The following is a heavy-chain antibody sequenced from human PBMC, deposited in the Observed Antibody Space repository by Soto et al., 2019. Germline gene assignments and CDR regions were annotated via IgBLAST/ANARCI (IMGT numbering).Heavy chain of an antibody. D-gene: IGHD2-21*02. V-gene: IGHV4-31*03. CDR1: GGSISRGGYY. J-gene: IGHJ6*02. CDR3: ARVCGGDCHDGMDV. CDR2: IYYSGST. Sequence: QVQLQESGPGLVKPSQTLSLTCTVSGGSISRGGYYWSWIRQHPGKGLEWIGYIYYSGSTYYNPSLXXXGXXSVDTSKNQFALKLSSVSAADTAVYYCARVCGGDCHDGMDVWGQGTTVTVSS.